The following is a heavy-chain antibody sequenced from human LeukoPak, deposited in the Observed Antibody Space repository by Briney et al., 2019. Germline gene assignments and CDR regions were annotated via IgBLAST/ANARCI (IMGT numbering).Heavy chain of an antibody. D-gene: IGHD3-10*01. CDR2: IRSKAYGGTT. CDR1: GFTFGDYA. Sequence: GGSLRLSCTASGFTFGDYAMSWARQAPGKGLEWVGFIRSKAYGGTTEYAASVKGRFTISRDDSKRIAYLQMNSLKTEDTAVYYCTRVSITMVRGVIITFFDYWGQGTLVTVSS. V-gene: IGHV3-49*04. J-gene: IGHJ4*02. CDR3: TRVSITMVRGVIITFFDY.